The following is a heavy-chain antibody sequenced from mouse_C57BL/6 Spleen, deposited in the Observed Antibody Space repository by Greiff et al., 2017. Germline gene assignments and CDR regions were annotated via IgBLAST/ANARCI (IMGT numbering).Heavy chain of an antibody. CDR1: GYTFTSYW. Sequence: QVQLQQSGAELVKPGASVKLSCKASGYTFTSYWMHWVKQRPGQGLEWIGMIHPNSGSTNYNEKFKSKATLTVDKSSSTAYMQLSSLTSEDSAVYYCARASLYYAMDYGGQGTSVTVSS. V-gene: IGHV1-64*01. J-gene: IGHJ4*01. D-gene: IGHD6-1*01. CDR2: IHPNSGST. CDR3: ARASLYYAMDY.